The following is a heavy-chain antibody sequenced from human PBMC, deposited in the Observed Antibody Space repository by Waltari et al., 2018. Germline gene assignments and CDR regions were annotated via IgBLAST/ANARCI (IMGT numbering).Heavy chain of an antibody. D-gene: IGHD6-19*01. Sequence: EVQLVESGGGLVQPGGSLRLSCAASGFTFSSYAMSWVRQAPGKGLEWVSAIRGSGGSTYCADYVKCWFSISRDNSKNPLYLQMNSLRAEDTAVYYCAKDPEAVAGPEYFQHWGQGTLVTVSS. V-gene: IGHV3-23*04. CDR3: AKDPEAVAGPEYFQH. CDR1: GFTFSSYA. J-gene: IGHJ1*01. CDR2: IRGSGGST.